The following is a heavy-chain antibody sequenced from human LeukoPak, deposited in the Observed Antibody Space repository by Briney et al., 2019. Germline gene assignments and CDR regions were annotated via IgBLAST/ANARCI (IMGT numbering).Heavy chain of an antibody. CDR2: IYSGGST. CDR1: GFTVSSNY. V-gene: IGHV3-66*01. Sequence: GGSLRLSCAASGFTVSSNYMSWVRQAPGKGLEWVSVIYSGGSTYYADSVKGRFTISRDNSKNTLYLQMNSLRAEDTAVYYCARGYSSGWLYFDFWGQGTLVIVSS. CDR3: ARGYSSGWLYFDF. J-gene: IGHJ4*02. D-gene: IGHD6-19*01.